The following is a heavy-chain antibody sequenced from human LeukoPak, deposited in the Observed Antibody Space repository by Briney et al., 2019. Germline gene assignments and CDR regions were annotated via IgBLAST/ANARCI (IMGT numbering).Heavy chain of an antibody. V-gene: IGHV3-23*01. CDR3: AKELREGRFTAMVQIDY. CDR2: ISGSGDST. Sequence: GGSLRLSCAASGFTFNTYAMNWVRQAPGKGLEWVSAISGSGDSTYYAGSVKGRFTISRDNSRNTLSLQMNSLRADDTAVFYCAKELREGRFTAMVQIDYWGQGTLVTVSS. J-gene: IGHJ4*02. D-gene: IGHD5-18*01. CDR1: GFTFNTYA.